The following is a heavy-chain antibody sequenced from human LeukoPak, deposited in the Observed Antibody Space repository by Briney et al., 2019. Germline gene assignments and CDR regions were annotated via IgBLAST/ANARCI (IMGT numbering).Heavy chain of an antibody. CDR1: GFTFSSYG. CDR3: AKQCRSGWYGDY. CDR2: ISYDGSNK. D-gene: IGHD6-19*01. Sequence: GGSLRLSCAASGFTFSSYGMHWVRQAPGKGLEWVAVISYDGSNKYYADSVKGRFTISRDNSKNTLYLQMNSLRAEDTAVYYCAKQCRSGWYGDYWGQGTLVTVSS. J-gene: IGHJ4*02. V-gene: IGHV3-30*18.